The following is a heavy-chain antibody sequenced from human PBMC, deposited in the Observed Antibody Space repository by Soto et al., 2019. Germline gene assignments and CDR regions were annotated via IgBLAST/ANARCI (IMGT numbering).Heavy chain of an antibody. J-gene: IGHJ6*02. CDR3: ARGPRCINTSCSNDYYHFGLDV. CDR1: GGRFSCYS. Sequence: PSETLSLTCAASGGRFSCYSWSWIRQPPGRRLEWIGEINQTARTNLNPSLKSRVSTSVDTSKNHFSLRLSYVIAAVTAVYYCARGPRCINTSCSNDYYHFGLDVCGQGTTDAV. CDR2: INQTART. V-gene: IGHV4-34*01. D-gene: IGHD2-2*01.